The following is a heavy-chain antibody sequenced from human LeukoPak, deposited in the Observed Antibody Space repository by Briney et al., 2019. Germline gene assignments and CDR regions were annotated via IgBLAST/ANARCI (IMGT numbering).Heavy chain of an antibody. CDR1: GGTFSSYA. J-gene: IGHJ4*02. D-gene: IGHD1-1*01. CDR2: IIPIFGTA. Sequence: SVKVSCKASGGTFSSYAISWVRQAPGQGLEWMGGIIPIFGTANYAQKFQGRVTITTDESTGTAYMELSSLRSEDTAVYYCARGPELERFDYWGKGTLVTVSS. V-gene: IGHV1-69*05. CDR3: ARGPELERFDY.